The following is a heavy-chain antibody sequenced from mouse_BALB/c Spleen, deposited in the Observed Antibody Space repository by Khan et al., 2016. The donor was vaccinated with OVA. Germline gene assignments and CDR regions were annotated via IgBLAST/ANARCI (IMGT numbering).Heavy chain of an antibody. D-gene: IGHD1-1*02. Sequence: QIQLVQSGPELKKPGETVKISCKASGYTFTNYGMNWVKQAPGKGLKWMGWINTYTGEPTYVDDFKGRFAFTLETSASTAYLQLNNLKNEDAAKDFCASGGYWCFADWGAGTTVTVSA. CDR2: INTYTGEP. J-gene: IGHJ1*01. V-gene: IGHV9-3-1*01. CDR3: ASGGYWCFAD. CDR1: GYTFTNYG.